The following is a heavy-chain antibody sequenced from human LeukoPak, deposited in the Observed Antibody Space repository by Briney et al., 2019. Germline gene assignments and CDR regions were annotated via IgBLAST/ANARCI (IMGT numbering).Heavy chain of an antibody. CDR1: GGSISSSHW. CDR2: IYHSGST. J-gene: IGHJ5*02. D-gene: IGHD5-18*01. CDR3: ARGGQLWLPNWFDP. V-gene: IGHV4-4*02. Sequence: PSETLSLTCAVSGGSISSSHWWSWVRQPPGKGLEWIGEIYHSGSTNYNPSLKSRVTISVDKSKNQFSLKLSSVTTADTAVYYCARGGQLWLPNWFDPWGQGTLVTVSS.